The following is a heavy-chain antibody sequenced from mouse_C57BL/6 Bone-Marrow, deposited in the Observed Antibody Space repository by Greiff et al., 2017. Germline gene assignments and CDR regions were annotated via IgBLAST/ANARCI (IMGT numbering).Heavy chain of an antibody. J-gene: IGHJ1*03. CDR1: GYSITSGYY. CDR3: ARGQGYYYGRWYFDV. CDR2: ISYDGSN. D-gene: IGHD1-1*01. V-gene: IGHV3-6*01. Sequence: EVKLQQSGPGLVKPSQSLSLTCSVTGYSITSGYYWNWIRQFPGNKLEWMGYISYDGSNNYNPSLKNRISITRDTSKNQFFLKLNSVTTEDTETYYCARGQGYYYGRWYFDVWGTGTTVTVSS.